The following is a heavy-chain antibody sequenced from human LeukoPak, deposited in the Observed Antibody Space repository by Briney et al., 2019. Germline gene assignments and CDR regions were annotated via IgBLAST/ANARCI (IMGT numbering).Heavy chain of an antibody. CDR2: ISSSSTYI. Sequence: GRSHRLSCAASGFTLSSYSMNWVRQAARKWLESVSSISSSSTYIYYADSVKGRFTIFRDNAKNSLYLQMNSLRAEDTAVYYCARDNSPKYSSGWYDYGYWGQGTLVTVSS. J-gene: IGHJ4*02. D-gene: IGHD6-19*01. V-gene: IGHV3-21*01. CDR1: GFTLSSYS. CDR3: ARDNSPKYSSGWYDYGY.